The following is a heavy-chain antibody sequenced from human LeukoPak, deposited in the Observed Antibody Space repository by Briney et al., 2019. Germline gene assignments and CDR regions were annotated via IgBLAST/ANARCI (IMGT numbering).Heavy chain of an antibody. CDR3: AKQPPTEPPPRPRYFDF. Sequence: ASVKLSCKASGYTFTSYSISWVRQAPGQGLEWMGWICANDGTTNYAQNSQGRVTLTTETSTSTAYMGLRSLRSEAPAFYSFAKQPPTEPPPRPRYFDFWGQGTMVTVSS. CDR1: GYTFTSYS. J-gene: IGHJ4*01. CDR2: ICANDGTT. D-gene: IGHD4-17*01. V-gene: IGHV1-18*01.